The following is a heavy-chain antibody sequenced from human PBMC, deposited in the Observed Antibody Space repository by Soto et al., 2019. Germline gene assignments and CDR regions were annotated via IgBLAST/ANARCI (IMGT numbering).Heavy chain of an antibody. Sequence: SVKVSCKASGFTFTSSAIQWVRQARGQRLEWIGWIVVGSGNTNYAQKFQERVTITRDMSTSTAYMELSSLRSEDTAVYYCAAVGSDYYYDSSGYYSNAFDIWGQGTMVTVSS. CDR2: IVVGSGNT. V-gene: IGHV1-58*02. CDR1: GFTFTSSA. J-gene: IGHJ3*02. D-gene: IGHD3-22*01. CDR3: AAVGSDYYYDSSGYYSNAFDI.